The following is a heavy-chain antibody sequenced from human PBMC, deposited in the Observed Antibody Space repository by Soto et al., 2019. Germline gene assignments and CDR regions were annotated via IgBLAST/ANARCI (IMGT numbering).Heavy chain of an antibody. V-gene: IGHV3-33*01. CDR1: GFTFSSYG. Sequence: QVQLVESGGGVVQPGRSLRLSCAASGFTFSSYGMHWVRQAPGKGLEWVAVIWYDGSNKYYADSVKGRFTISRDNSKNTLYLNMTTLRAEDTAVYYCARVPITVVRGVINSYGMDVWGQGTPVTVSS. CDR3: ARVPITVVRGVINSYGMDV. CDR2: IWYDGSNK. D-gene: IGHD3-10*01. J-gene: IGHJ6*02.